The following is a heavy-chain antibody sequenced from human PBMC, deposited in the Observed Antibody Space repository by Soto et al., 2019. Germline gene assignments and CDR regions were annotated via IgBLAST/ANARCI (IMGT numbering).Heavy chain of an antibody. CDR2: ISGYNGNT. J-gene: IGHJ5*02. Sequence: GASVKVSCKASGYTSINYGITCVRQAPGQGLEWMGWISGYNGNTNYAQKVQGRVTMTTDTSTNTAYMELRSLRSDDTAVYYCARDEVPAANWCDTWGQGTLVTVSS. D-gene: IGHD2-2*01. V-gene: IGHV1-18*01. CDR3: ARDEVPAANWCDT. CDR1: GYTSINYG.